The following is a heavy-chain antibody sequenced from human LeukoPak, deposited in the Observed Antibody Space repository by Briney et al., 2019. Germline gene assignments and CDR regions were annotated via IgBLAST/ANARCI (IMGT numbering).Heavy chain of an antibody. Sequence: PSETLSLTCTVSGGSIGSYYWSWIRQPPAKGLEWIGYFYYSGSTNYNPSLKSRVTISVDTSKNQFSLKLSSVTAADTAVYYCASSLGYFDYWGQGTLVTVSS. CDR1: GGSIGSYY. CDR3: ASSLGYFDY. CDR2: FYYSGST. J-gene: IGHJ4*02. V-gene: IGHV4-59*01.